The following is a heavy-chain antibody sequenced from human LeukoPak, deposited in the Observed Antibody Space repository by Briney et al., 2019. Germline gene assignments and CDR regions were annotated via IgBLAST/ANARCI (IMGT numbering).Heavy chain of an antibody. D-gene: IGHD3-3*01. J-gene: IGHJ4*02. CDR3: ARVGLWSGYSHHGY. CDR1: GFTFSSYA. Sequence: GGSLRLSCAASGFTFSSYAMNWVRQAPGKGLEWVSSISSSSSYIYYADSVKGRFTISRDNAKNSLYLQMNSLRVEDTAVYYCARVGLWSGYSHHGYWGQGTLVTVSS. V-gene: IGHV3-21*01. CDR2: ISSSSSYI.